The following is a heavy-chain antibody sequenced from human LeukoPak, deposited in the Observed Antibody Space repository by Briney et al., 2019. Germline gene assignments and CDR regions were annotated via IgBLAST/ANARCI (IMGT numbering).Heavy chain of an antibody. CDR3: ARDLHYDILTGTYYGMDV. CDR1: GGSFSGYY. D-gene: IGHD3-9*01. J-gene: IGHJ6*01. Sequence: SSETLSLTCAVYGGSFSGYYWSWIRQPPGKGLEWIGEINHSGSTNYNPSLKSRVTISVDTSKNQFSLKLSSVTAADTAVYYCARDLHYDILTGTYYGMDVWGKGPRSPSPQ. V-gene: IGHV4-34*01. CDR2: INHSGST.